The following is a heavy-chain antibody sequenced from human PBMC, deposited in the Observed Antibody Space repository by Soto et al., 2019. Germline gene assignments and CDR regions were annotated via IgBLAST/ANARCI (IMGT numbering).Heavy chain of an antibody. CDR3: AKELLVRGAPPRYFDF. V-gene: IGHV3-23*01. D-gene: IGHD3-10*01. Sequence: EVQLLESGGGLVQPGGSLRLSCAASGFTFSSYAMTWVRQAPGKGLEWASGISGSGGSTYHADSVNGRFTISRDNSKNTLYLQMNSLRDEDTAVYYCAKELLVRGAPPRYFDFWGQGTLVTVSS. CDR1: GFTFSSYA. CDR2: ISGSGGST. J-gene: IGHJ4*02.